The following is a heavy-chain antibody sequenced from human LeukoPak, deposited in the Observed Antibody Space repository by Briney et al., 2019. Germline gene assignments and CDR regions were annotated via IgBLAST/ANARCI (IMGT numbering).Heavy chain of an antibody. D-gene: IGHD2-8*01. Sequence: GGSLRLSCAASGFTFSSYEMNWVRQTPGKGLEWLAYISGSGSDMYYADSVKGRFTISRDNAKNSLYLQMNSLRPDDTALYYCSTDPRLLIYWGHGTLVTVSS. CDR3: STDPRLLIY. J-gene: IGHJ4*01. V-gene: IGHV3-48*03. CDR1: GFTFSSYE. CDR2: ISGSGSDM.